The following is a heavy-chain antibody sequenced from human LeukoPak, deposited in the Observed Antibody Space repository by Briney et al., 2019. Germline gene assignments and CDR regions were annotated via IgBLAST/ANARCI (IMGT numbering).Heavy chain of an antibody. V-gene: IGHV1-18*01. CDR2: ISAYNGNT. Sequence: ASVKVSCKASGYTFTIYGINWVRQAPGQGLEWMGWISAYNGNTKYAQKLQGRVTMTTDISTSTAYMELRSLRSDDTAVYYCARDPHEFSSGWSHFDYWGQGTLVTVSS. J-gene: IGHJ4*02. CDR1: GYTFTIYG. D-gene: IGHD6-19*01. CDR3: ARDPHEFSSGWSHFDY.